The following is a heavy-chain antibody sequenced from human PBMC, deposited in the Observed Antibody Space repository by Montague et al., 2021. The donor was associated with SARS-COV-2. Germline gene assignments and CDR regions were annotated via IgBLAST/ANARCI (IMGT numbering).Heavy chain of an antibody. V-gene: IGHV4-34*01. J-gene: IGHJ3*02. Sequence: SETLSLTCAISGGSFSDYYWSWIRQPPGKVLEWIGEVNQSGTTIYNPSVKSGVTISEDTSKNQFSLKLNSVTAADTAVYYCAREGRPGVVAGAGIAGSAFDIWGQGTMVTVSS. CDR1: GGSFSDYY. CDR3: AREGRPGVVAGAGIAGSAFDI. D-gene: IGHD6-19*01. CDR2: VNQSGTT.